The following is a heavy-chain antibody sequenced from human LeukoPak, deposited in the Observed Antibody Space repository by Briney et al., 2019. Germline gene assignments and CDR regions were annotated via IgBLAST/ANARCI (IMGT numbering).Heavy chain of an antibody. CDR2: INPNSGGT. Sequence: ASVKVSCKASGYTFTGYYMHWVRQAPGQGLEWMGWINPNSGGTNYAQKLQGRVTMTRDTSTSTVYMELSSLRSEDTAVYYCARDAYSSSWYLSGEYYYDMDVWGQGTTVTVSS. J-gene: IGHJ6*02. CDR1: GYTFTGYY. D-gene: IGHD6-13*01. V-gene: IGHV1-2*02. CDR3: ARDAYSSSWYLSGEYYYDMDV.